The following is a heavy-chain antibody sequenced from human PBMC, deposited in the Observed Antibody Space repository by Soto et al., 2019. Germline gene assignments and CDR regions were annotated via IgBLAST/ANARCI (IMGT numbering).Heavy chain of an antibody. CDR3: AKDGLAAPFDY. CDR2: ISRTGGST. Sequence: GGSLRLSCAASGFTFSSYSMNWVRQAPGKGLEWVSSISRTGGSTYYADSVKGRFTISRDTSTNTLYLQMNSLRAEDTAIYYCAKDGLAAPFDYWGQGTLVTVSS. CDR1: GFTFSSYS. D-gene: IGHD2-15*01. J-gene: IGHJ4*02. V-gene: IGHV3-23*01.